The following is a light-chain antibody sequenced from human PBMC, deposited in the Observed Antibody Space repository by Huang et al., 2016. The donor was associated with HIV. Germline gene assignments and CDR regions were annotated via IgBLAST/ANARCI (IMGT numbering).Light chain of an antibody. V-gene: IGKV4-1*01. CDR3: QQYYNTPLT. CDR2: WAS. CDR1: QSLLYSSNNKNY. J-gene: IGKJ2*01. Sequence: DIVMTQSPDSLAVSLGERATINCNSSQSLLYSSNNKNYLAWYQQKPGQPPKLLIYWASTRESGVPDRCTGSGSGTVFTLTISSLQAEDVAVYYCQQYYNTPLTFGQGTKLEIK.